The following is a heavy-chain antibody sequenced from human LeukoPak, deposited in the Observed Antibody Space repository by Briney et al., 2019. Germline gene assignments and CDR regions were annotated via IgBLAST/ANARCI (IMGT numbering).Heavy chain of an antibody. CDR1: GGTFSSYA. D-gene: IGHD4-23*01. CDR3: ALLATTVVTRFDY. J-gene: IGHJ4*02. Sequence: ASVKVSRKASGGTFSSYAISWVRQAPGQGLEWMGGIIPIFGTTNYAQKLQGRVTITADESTSTAYMELSSLRSEDTAVYYCALLATTVVTRFDYWGQGTLVTVSS. CDR2: IIPIFGTT. V-gene: IGHV1-69*13.